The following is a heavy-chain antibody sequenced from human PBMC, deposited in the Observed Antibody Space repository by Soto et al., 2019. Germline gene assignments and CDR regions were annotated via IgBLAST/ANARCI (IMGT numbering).Heavy chain of an antibody. CDR2: IIPIFGTA. CDR1: GGTFSSYA. J-gene: IGHJ4*02. Sequence: SVKVSCKASGGTFSSYAISWVRQAPGQGLEWMGGIIPIFGTANYAQKFQGRVTITADKSTSTAYMELSSLRSEDTAVYYCASPSYYYDSSGYYGGFDYWGQGTLVTVSS. V-gene: IGHV1-69*06. D-gene: IGHD3-22*01. CDR3: ASPSYYYDSSGYYGGFDY.